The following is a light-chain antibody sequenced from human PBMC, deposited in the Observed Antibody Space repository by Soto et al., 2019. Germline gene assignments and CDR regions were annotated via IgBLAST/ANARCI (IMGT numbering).Light chain of an antibody. J-gene: IGKJ1*01. CDR1: QSVSSR. Sequence: EIVITQSPSTLCLSPGETATLSCRASQSVSSRLAWYQQKPGKAPRLLIYGASNRATGIPDRFSGSGSGTDFTLTISRLEPEDFAVYYCQQYGSSGTFGQGTKVDI. V-gene: IGKV3-20*01. CDR2: GAS. CDR3: QQYGSSGT.